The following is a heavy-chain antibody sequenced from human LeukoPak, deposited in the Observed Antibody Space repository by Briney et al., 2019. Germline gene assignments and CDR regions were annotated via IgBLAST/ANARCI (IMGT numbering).Heavy chain of an antibody. CDR2: IYYSGST. D-gene: IGHD5-18*01. Sequence: SETLSLTCTVSDGSISSYYWSWIRQPPGKGLEWIGYIYYSGSTNYNPSLKSRVTISVDTSKNQFSLKLSSVTAADTAVYYCARLPDSYGSYWGQGTLVAVSS. CDR1: DGSISSYY. V-gene: IGHV4-59*01. J-gene: IGHJ4*02. CDR3: ARLPDSYGSY.